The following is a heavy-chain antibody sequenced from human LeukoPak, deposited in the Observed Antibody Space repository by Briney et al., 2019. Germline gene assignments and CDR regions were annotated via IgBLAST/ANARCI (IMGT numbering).Heavy chain of an antibody. J-gene: IGHJ4*02. Sequence: SETLSLTCTVSGDSISSYYWSWIRQPAGKGLEWIGRIYTSGSTNYNPSLKSRVTMSVDTSKNQFSLKLSSVTAADTAVYYCARDRFGGIAAAGMRVWFDYWGQGTLVTVSS. CDR3: ARDRFGGIAAAGMRVWFDY. D-gene: IGHD6-13*01. CDR1: GDSISSYY. CDR2: IYTSGST. V-gene: IGHV4-4*07.